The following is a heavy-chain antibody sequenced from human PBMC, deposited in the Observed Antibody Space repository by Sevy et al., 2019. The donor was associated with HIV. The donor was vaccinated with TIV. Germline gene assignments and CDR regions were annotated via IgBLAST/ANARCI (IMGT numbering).Heavy chain of an antibody. D-gene: IGHD2-2*01. J-gene: IGHJ6*02. CDR2: ISYDGSNK. V-gene: IGHV3-30*04. CDR1: GFTFSSYA. Sequence: GGSLRLSCAASGFTFSSYAMHWVRQAPGKGLEWVAVISYDGSNKYYADSVKGRFTISRDNSKNTLYLQMNSLRAEDTAVYYCAREGLVVPADTPMDVWGQGTTVTVSS. CDR3: AREGLVVPADTPMDV.